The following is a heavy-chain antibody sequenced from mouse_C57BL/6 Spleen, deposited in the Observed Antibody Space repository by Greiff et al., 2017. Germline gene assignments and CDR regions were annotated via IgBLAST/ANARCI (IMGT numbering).Heavy chain of an antibody. J-gene: IGHJ4*01. V-gene: IGHV1-80*01. CDR1: GYAFSSYW. CDR3: ERDPYYGSSPYYAMDY. Sequence: VQLQQSGAELVKPGASVKISCKASGYAFSSYWMNWVKQRPGTGLEWIGQIYPGDGDTNYNGKFKGKATLTADNSSSTAYMQLSSLTSEDSAVYFCERDPYYGSSPYYAMDYWGQGTSVTVSS. D-gene: IGHD1-1*01. CDR2: IYPGDGDT.